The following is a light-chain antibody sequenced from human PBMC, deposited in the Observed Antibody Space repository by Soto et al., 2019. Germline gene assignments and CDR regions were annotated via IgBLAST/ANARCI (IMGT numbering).Light chain of an antibody. J-gene: IGKJ1*01. CDR3: QQYGSSPQT. Sequence: EIVLTQSPGTLSLSPGERATISCRASQSVSSSYLAWYQQKPGQAPRLLIYGASSRATGIPDRFSGSGSGTDFTLTISRLEPEDFAVYYCQQYGSSPQTFGQGTKVDI. CDR2: GAS. CDR1: QSVSSSY. V-gene: IGKV3-20*01.